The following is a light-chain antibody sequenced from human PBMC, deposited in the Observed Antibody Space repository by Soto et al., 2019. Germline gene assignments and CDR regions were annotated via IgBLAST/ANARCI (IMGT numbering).Light chain of an antibody. CDR2: RNN. CDR3: AAWHASLSGQV. CDR1: SSNIGSNY. J-gene: IGLJ1*01. V-gene: IGLV1-47*01. Sequence: QSVLTQPPSASGTPGQRVTLSCSGSSSNIGSNYVYWYQQLPGTAPKLLIYRNNQRPSGVPDRFSGSKSGTSASLAISGLRSEDQAAYYCAAWHASLSGQVFGTGTKVTVL.